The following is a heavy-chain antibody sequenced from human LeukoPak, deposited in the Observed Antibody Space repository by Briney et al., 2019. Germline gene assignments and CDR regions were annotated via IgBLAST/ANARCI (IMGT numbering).Heavy chain of an antibody. CDR1: GFTFSSYW. V-gene: IGHV3-30*02. J-gene: IGHJ4*02. D-gene: IGHD5-18*01. Sequence: PGGSLRLSCAASGFTFSSYWMSWVRQAPGKGLEWVAFIRSAGSNKYYADSVKGRFTISRDNSKNTLYLQMNSLRAEDTAVYYCAKDLQLWTYYFDYWGQGTLVTVSS. CDR2: IRSAGSNK. CDR3: AKDLQLWTYYFDY.